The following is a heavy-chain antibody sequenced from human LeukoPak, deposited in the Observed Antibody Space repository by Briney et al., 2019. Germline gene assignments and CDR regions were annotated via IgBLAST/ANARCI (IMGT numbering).Heavy chain of an antibody. Sequence: NAGGSLRLSCAASGFTFSSYSMNWIRQPPGKGLEWIGYIHYSGSTKYNPSLKSRVTISLDTSKNQFSLKLSSVTAADTAMYYCARPGLSDAFDIWGQGTMVTVSS. CDR3: ARPGLSDAFDI. D-gene: IGHD2-8*02. CDR1: GFTFSSYS. CDR2: IHYSGST. V-gene: IGHV4-59*01. J-gene: IGHJ3*02.